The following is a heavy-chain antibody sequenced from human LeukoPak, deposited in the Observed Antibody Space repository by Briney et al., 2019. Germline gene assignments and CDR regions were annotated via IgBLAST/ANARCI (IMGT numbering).Heavy chain of an antibody. V-gene: IGHV3-48*03. CDR2: ISSSGSTI. CDR1: GFTFSSYE. D-gene: IGHD3-3*01. Sequence: GGSLRLSCAASGFTFSSYEMNWVRQAPGRGLECVSYISSSGSTIYYADSVKGRFTISRDNAKNSLYLQMNSLRAEDTAVYYCARDRFGAGGVRHWGQGTLVTVSS. J-gene: IGHJ4*02. CDR3: ARDRFGAGGVRH.